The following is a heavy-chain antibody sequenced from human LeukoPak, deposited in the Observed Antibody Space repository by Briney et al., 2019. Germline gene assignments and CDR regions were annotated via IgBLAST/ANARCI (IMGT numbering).Heavy chain of an antibody. J-gene: IGHJ4*02. CDR1: GFTFSSYS. Sequence: GGSLRLSCAASGFTFSSYSMNWVRQAPGKGLEWVSYISSSSSTIYYADSVKGRFTISRDNAKNSLYLQMNSLRAEDTAVYYCAREDYYGSGSLVAFDYWGQGTLVTVSS. CDR2: ISSSSSTI. D-gene: IGHD3-10*01. CDR3: AREDYYGSGSLVAFDY. V-gene: IGHV3-48*01.